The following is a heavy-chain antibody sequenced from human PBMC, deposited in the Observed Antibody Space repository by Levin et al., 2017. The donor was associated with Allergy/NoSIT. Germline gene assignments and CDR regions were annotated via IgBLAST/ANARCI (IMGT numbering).Heavy chain of an antibody. D-gene: IGHD3-22*01. CDR1: GFTFSSYG. V-gene: IGHV3-30*18. J-gene: IGHJ6*02. Sequence: GESLKISCAASGFTFSSYGMHWVRQAPGKGLEWVAVISYDGSNKYYADSVKGRFTISRDNSKNTLYLQMNSLRAEDTAVYYCAKDIGGYYLGGMDVWGQGTTVTVSS. CDR2: ISYDGSNK. CDR3: AKDIGGYYLGGMDV.